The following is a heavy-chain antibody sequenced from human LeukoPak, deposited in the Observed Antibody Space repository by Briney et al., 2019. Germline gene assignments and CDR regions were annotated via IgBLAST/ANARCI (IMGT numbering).Heavy chain of an antibody. Sequence: ASVKVSCKVSGYTLTELSMHWVRQAPGKGLEWMGGFDPEDGETIYAQKFQGRVTMTEDTSTDTAYMELSSLRSEDTAVYYCATDIRYFDWLLFAGVNWGQGTMVTVSS. J-gene: IGHJ3*01. CDR1: GYTLTELS. V-gene: IGHV1-24*01. CDR3: ATDIRYFDWLLFAGVN. CDR2: FDPEDGET. D-gene: IGHD3-9*01.